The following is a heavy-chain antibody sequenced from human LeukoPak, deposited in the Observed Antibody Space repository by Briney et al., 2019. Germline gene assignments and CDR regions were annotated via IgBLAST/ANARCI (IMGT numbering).Heavy chain of an antibody. CDR3: ARGFSGYYSFDY. J-gene: IGHJ4*02. D-gene: IGHD3-22*01. CDR2: VYYSGST. CDR1: GVSISNYY. Sequence: SETLSLTCTVSGVSISNYYWSWIRQPPGKGLEWIGYVYYSGSTNYNPSLKSRVTISVDTSENQFSLKLHSVTAADTAVYYCARGFSGYYSFDYWGQGTLVTVSS. V-gene: IGHV4-59*01.